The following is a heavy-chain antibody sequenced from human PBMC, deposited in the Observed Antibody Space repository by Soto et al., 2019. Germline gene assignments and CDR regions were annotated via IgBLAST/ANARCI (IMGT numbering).Heavy chain of an antibody. CDR1: GGSFSGYY. CDR2: INHSGST. CDR3: ARETLYDFWSGSRINYFDY. D-gene: IGHD3-3*01. Sequence: QVQLQQWGAGLLKPSETLSLTCAVYGGSFSGYYWSWIRQPPGKGLEWSGEINHSGSTNYNPSLKSRVTISVDTSKHQFSLKLSSVTAADTAVYYCARETLYDFWSGSRINYFDYWGQGTLVTVSS. J-gene: IGHJ4*02. V-gene: IGHV4-34*01.